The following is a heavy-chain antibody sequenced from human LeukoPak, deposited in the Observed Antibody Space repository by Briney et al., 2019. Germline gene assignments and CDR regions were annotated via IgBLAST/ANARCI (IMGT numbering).Heavy chain of an antibody. CDR2: ISGSGGST. J-gene: IGHJ6*02. CDR1: GFTFSSYA. V-gene: IGHV3-23*01. CDR3: AKHLNNPGYYYGMDV. Sequence: GGSLRLSCAASGFTFSSYAMSWVRQAPGKGAEWVSAISGSGGSTYYADSVKGRFTISRDNSKNTLYLQMNSLRVEDTAVYFCAKHLNNPGYYYGMDVWGQGTTVTVSS. D-gene: IGHD1-14*01.